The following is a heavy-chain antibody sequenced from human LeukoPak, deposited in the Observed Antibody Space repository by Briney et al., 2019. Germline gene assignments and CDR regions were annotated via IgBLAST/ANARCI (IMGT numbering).Heavy chain of an antibody. CDR2: INPNSGGT. CDR3: AAAWYDSSGYRGVIDYYMDV. D-gene: IGHD3-22*01. V-gene: IGHV1-2*02. Sequence: GASVKVSCKASGYTFTGYYMHWVRRAPGQGLEWMGWINPNSGGTNYAQKFQGRVTMTRDTSISTAYMELSSLRSEDTAVYYCAAAWYDSSGYRGVIDYYMDVWGKGTTVTVSS. J-gene: IGHJ6*03. CDR1: GYTFTGYY.